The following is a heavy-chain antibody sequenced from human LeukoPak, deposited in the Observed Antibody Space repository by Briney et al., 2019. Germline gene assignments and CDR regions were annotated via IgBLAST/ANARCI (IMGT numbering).Heavy chain of an antibody. D-gene: IGHD3-10*01. Sequence: SETLSLTCTVSGGSISSGGYYWSWIRRHPRKGLEWIGYIYYSGSTYYNPSLKSRVTISVDTSKNQFSLKLSSVTAADTAVYYCASILWFGESNDYWGQGTLVTVSS. V-gene: IGHV4-31*02. J-gene: IGHJ4*02. CDR3: ASILWFGESNDY. CDR2: IYYSGST. CDR1: GGSISSGGYY.